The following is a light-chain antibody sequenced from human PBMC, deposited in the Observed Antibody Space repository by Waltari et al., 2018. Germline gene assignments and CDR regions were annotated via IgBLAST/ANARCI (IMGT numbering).Light chain of an antibody. Sequence: QSALTQPAPVSGSPGQSITTSCTGHSSDVGVYHYVSWYQQHPGKAPNLMIYEVSNRPSGVSNRFSGSKSGNTASLTISGLQAEDEADYYCSSYTSSSTLVFGGGTKLTVL. CDR2: EVS. J-gene: IGLJ2*01. CDR1: SSDVGVYHY. CDR3: SSYTSSSTLV. V-gene: IGLV2-14*01.